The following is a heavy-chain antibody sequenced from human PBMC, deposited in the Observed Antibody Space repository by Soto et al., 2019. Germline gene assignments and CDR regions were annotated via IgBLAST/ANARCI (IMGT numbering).Heavy chain of an antibody. CDR2: IYHSGST. Sequence: PSETLSLTCAVSGGSISSGGYSWSWIRQPPGKGLEWIGYIYHSGSTYYNPSLKSRVTISVDRSKNQFSLKLSSVTAADTAAYYCARVRGYDFWSGYQNWFDPWGQGTLVTVSS. J-gene: IGHJ5*02. V-gene: IGHV4-30-2*01. D-gene: IGHD3-3*01. CDR1: GGSISSGGYS. CDR3: ARVRGYDFWSGYQNWFDP.